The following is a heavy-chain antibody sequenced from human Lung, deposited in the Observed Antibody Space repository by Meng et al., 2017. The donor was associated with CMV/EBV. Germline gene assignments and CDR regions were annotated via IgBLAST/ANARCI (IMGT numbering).Heavy chain of an antibody. V-gene: IGHV3-7*01. CDR1: GFTFSNSY. D-gene: IGHD3-10*01. Sequence: SCIASGFTFSNSYMSWIRQPPGKGLEWVANIKYDGSEKAYVGSVKGRFTIARDNTKNSLYLQMNSLTAEDTAGYYCARDPHFGALDYLGQGTLVTVSS. J-gene: IGHJ4*02. CDR3: ARDPHFGALDY. CDR2: IKYDGSEK.